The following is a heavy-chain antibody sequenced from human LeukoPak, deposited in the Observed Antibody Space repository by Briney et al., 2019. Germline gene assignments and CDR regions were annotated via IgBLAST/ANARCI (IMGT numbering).Heavy chain of an antibody. V-gene: IGHV4-28*01. Sequence: PSETLSLTCAVSGYSISSSNWWGWIRQPPGKGLEWIGYIYYSGSTYYNPSLESRVTMSVDTSKNQFSLKLSSVTAVDTTVYYCARTGGAAAGIFDYWGQGTLVTVSS. CDR1: GYSISSSNW. CDR2: IYYSGST. D-gene: IGHD6-13*01. J-gene: IGHJ4*02. CDR3: ARTGGAAAGIFDY.